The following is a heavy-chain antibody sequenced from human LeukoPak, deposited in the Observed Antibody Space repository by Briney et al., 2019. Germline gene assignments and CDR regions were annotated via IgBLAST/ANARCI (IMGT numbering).Heavy chain of an antibody. CDR1: GYSISSGYY. V-gene: IGHV4-38-2*02. D-gene: IGHD3-10*01. Sequence: SETLSLTCTVSGYSISSGYYWGWIRQPPGKGLEWIGSIYHSGSTYYNPSLKSRVTISVDTSKNQFSLKLSSVTAADTAVYYCARDLRTSGSSLSWFDPWGQGTLVTVSS. CDR2: IYHSGST. CDR3: ARDLRTSGSSLSWFDP. J-gene: IGHJ5*02.